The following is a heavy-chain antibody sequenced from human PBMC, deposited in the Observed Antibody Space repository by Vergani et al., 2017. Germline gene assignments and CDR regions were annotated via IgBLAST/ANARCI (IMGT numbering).Heavy chain of an antibody. D-gene: IGHD2-2*01. CDR2: VDPEDGET. CDR3: ATGDPVAPDIVVVPAAPDY. Sequence: EVQLVQSGAEVQKPGATVKISCKVSGYTFTDYYMHWVQQAPGKGLEWMGLVDPEDGETIYAEKFQGRVTITADTSTDTAYMELSSMRSEDTAVYYCATGDPVAPDIVVVPAAPDYWGQGTLVTVSS. V-gene: IGHV1-69-2*01. CDR1: GYTFTDYY. J-gene: IGHJ4*02.